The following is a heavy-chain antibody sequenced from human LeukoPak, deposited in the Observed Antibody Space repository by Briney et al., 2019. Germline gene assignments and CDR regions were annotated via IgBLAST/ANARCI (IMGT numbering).Heavy chain of an antibody. V-gene: IGHV3-23*01. D-gene: IGHD1-26*01. Sequence: GGSPRLSCAASGFTFSSYAMSWVRQAPGKGLEWVSAISGSGGSTYYADSVKGRFTISRDNSKNTLYLQMNSLRAEDTAVYYCARDGITRGVGATANFDYWGQGTLVTVSS. CDR2: ISGSGGST. J-gene: IGHJ4*02. CDR1: GFTFSSYA. CDR3: ARDGITRGVGATANFDY.